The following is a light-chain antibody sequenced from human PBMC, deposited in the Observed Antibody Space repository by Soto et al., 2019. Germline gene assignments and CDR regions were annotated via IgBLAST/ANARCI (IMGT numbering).Light chain of an antibody. V-gene: IGKV3-11*01. J-gene: IGKJ4*01. CDR3: QQRSNWPLT. CDR1: QSVSSY. CDR2: DAS. Sequence: EIVFTQSPATLSLSPGGRATLSCRASQSVSSYLAWYQQKPGQAPRLLIYDASNRATGIPARFSGSGSGTDFTLTISSLEPEDFAVYYCQQRSNWPLTFGGGTKVDIK.